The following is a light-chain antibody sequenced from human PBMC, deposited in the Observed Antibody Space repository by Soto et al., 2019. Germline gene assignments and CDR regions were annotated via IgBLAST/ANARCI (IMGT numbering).Light chain of an antibody. V-gene: IGLV3-21*04. J-gene: IGLJ1*01. CDR1: NIGSKS. CDR2: YDS. CDR3: QMWDSSSGNV. Sequence: SYELTQPPSVSVAPGKTARITCGGNNIGSKSVHWYQQKPGQAPVLVIYYDSDRPSGIPERFSGSNSGNTATLTISRVEAGDEADYYCQMWDSSSGNVFGTGTKLTVL.